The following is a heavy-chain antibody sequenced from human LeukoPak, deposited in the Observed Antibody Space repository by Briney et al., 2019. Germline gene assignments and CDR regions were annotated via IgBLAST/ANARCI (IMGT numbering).Heavy chain of an antibody. D-gene: IGHD3-22*01. Sequence: GASVKVSCKASGYTFTSYYMHWVRQAPGQGLAWMGIINPSGGSTSYAQKFQGRVTMTRDTSTSTVYMELSSLRSEDTAVYYCASEGRDYYDSSGYHPLFDYWGQGTLVTVSS. J-gene: IGHJ4*02. CDR2: INPSGGST. CDR1: GYTFTSYY. CDR3: ASEGRDYYDSSGYHPLFDY. V-gene: IGHV1-46*01.